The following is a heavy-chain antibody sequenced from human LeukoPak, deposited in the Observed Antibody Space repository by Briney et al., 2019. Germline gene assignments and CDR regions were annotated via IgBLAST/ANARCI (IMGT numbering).Heavy chain of an antibody. CDR2: ITPIFGTA. V-gene: IGHV1-69*13. CDR3: ARPYCSGGSCYSGGFDY. CDR1: GGTFSSYA. J-gene: IGHJ4*02. Sequence: GASVKVSCKASGGTFSSYAISWVRQAPGQGLEWMGGITPIFGTANYAQKFQGRVTITADESTSTAYMELSSLRSEDTAVYYCARPYCSGGSCYSGGFDYWGQGTLVTVSS. D-gene: IGHD2-15*01.